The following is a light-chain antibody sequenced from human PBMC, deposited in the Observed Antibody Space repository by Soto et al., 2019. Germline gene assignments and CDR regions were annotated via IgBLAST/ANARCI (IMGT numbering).Light chain of an antibody. CDR3: SSYTSISTYV. J-gene: IGLJ1*01. CDR2: EVS. CDR1: SSDVGGYNY. Sequence: QSALTQPASVSGSPGQSITISCTGTSSDVGGYNYVSWYQQHPGKAPKLMIYEVSNRPSGVSNRFSGSKSGDTASLTISGLQAEDEADYYCSSYTSISTYVFGTGTKLT. V-gene: IGLV2-14*01.